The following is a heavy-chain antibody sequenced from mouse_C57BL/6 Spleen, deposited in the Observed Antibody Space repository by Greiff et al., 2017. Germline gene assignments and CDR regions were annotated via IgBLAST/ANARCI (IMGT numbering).Heavy chain of an antibody. CDR3: ANLVARDY. Sequence: QVQLKESGPELVKPGASVKISCKASGYAFSSSWMNWVKQRPGKGLEWIGRIYPGDGDTNYNGKFKGKATLTADKSSSTAYMRLSSLTSEDSAVYFFANLVARDYWGQGTTLTVSS. J-gene: IGHJ2*01. D-gene: IGHD1-1*01. V-gene: IGHV1-82*01. CDR2: IYPGDGDT. CDR1: GYAFSSSW.